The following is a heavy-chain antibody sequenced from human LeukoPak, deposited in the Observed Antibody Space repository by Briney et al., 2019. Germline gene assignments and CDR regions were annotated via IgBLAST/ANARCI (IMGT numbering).Heavy chain of an antibody. V-gene: IGHV3-73*01. D-gene: IGHD4-23*01. CDR1: GFTFSGSA. CDR2: IRSKANSYAT. Sequence: GGSLRLSCAASGFTFSGSAMHWARQASGKGLEWVGLIRSKANSYATTYAASVKGRFTISRDDSKNTAYLQMNSLKTEDTAVYYCTIGGNGADDYWGQGTLVTVSS. CDR3: TIGGNGADDY. J-gene: IGHJ4*02.